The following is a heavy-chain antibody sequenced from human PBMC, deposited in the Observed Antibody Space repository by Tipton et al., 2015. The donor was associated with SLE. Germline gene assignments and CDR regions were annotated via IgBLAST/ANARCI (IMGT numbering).Heavy chain of an antibody. CDR2: TYYRSKWYS. V-gene: IGHV6-1*01. CDR3: VKSVVVVSPRDYYDYMDV. D-gene: IGHD2-15*01. CDR1: GDSVSTNSAA. Sequence: GLVKPSQTLSLTCAISGDSVSTNSAAWTWIRQSPSRGLEWLGRTYYRSKWYSDYAVSVKSRITITPDTSKNQFSLRLSSVTAADTGVYYCVKSVVVVSPRDYYDYMDVWGKGTTVTVSS. J-gene: IGHJ6*03.